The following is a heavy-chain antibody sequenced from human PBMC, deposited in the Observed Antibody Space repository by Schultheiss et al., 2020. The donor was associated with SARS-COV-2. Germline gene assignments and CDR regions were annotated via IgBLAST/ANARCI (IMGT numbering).Heavy chain of an antibody. J-gene: IGHJ6*02. V-gene: IGHV3-48*04. D-gene: IGHD6-13*01. CDR1: EFTLGSYD. CDR3: ARELAIAAASPGYYYYGMYV. CDR2: ISSSSSTI. Sequence: GESLKISCAASEFTLGSYDMNWVRQAPGKGLEWISYISSSSSTIYYADSVKGRFTISRDDAKSSLYLQMNSLRSEDTAVYYCARELAIAAASPGYYYYGMYVWSQGTTVTVSS.